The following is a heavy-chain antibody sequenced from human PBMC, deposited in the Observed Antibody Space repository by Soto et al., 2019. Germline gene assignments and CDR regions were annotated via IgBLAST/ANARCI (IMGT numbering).Heavy chain of an antibody. CDR1: GFTFSSYA. V-gene: IGHV3-23*01. CDR3: AKTLRTFYDVSGGYYYPDY. CDR2: ITGGGGRT. Sequence: VHLLESGGGLVQPGGSLRLSCAASGFTFSSYAMSWVRQAPGKGLEWVSAITGGGGRTYYADSVQGRVTISRDNSKNTLYLQMNSLRAEDTAAYYCAKTLRTFYDVSGGYYYPDYWGQGSLVTVSS. J-gene: IGHJ4*02. D-gene: IGHD3-22*01.